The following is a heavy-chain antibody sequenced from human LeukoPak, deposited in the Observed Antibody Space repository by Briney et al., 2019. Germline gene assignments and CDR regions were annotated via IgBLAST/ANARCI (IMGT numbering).Heavy chain of an antibody. CDR2: INPSGGST. V-gene: IGHV1-46*01. Sequence: GASVKVSCKASGYTFISYYMHWVRQAPGQGLEWMGLINPSGGSTSYAQKFQGRVTMTRDTSTSTVYMELSSLTSEDTAVYYCARDKGPYCSGGSCPYYYYYGMDVWGQGTTVTVSS. D-gene: IGHD2-15*01. CDR1: GYTFISYY. J-gene: IGHJ6*02. CDR3: ARDKGPYCSGGSCPYYYYYGMDV.